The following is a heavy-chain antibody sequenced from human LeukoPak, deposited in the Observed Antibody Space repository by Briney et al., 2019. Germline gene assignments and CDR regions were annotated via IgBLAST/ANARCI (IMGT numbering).Heavy chain of an antibody. D-gene: IGHD4-11*01. CDR2: IQNSATT. CDR3: ATDYSNFYGMDV. V-gene: IGHV4-61*01. CDR1: GVSVNSGSYF. Sequence: SETLSLTCTVSGVSVNSGSYFWSWFRQPPGKRLEWIGYIQNSATTNYNPSLESRVAIFVDPSKDQFSLRVTSVAAADTAVYYCATDYSNFYGMDVWGQGTTVTVSS. J-gene: IGHJ6*02.